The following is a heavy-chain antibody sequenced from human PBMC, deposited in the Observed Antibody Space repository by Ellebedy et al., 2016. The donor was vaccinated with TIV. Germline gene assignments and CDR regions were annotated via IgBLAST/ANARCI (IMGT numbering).Heavy chain of an antibody. Sequence: GESLKISCAASGFTFSSYSMNWVRQAPGKGLEWVSSISSRSNYIYYADSVKGRFSISRDNAKNSLYLQMNSLRAEDTAVYYCARVGFYYDRSGLLDYWGQGTLVTVSS. CDR2: ISSRSNYI. D-gene: IGHD3-22*01. J-gene: IGHJ4*02. V-gene: IGHV3-21*01. CDR1: GFTFSSYS. CDR3: ARVGFYYDRSGLLDY.